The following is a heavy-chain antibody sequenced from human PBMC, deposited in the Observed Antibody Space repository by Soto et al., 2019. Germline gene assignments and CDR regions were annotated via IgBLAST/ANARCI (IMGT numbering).Heavy chain of an antibody. V-gene: IGHV3-66*01. Sequence: EVQLVESGGGLVQPGGSLRLSCEASGLTVNSNYMSWVRQAPGKGLEWVAVIHTGGVTYYADSVKGRFIISRDNSKNTVYLQMTSVRDEDTAVYYCAREKGTGDWDNFFQHWGQGTRVTVSS. D-gene: IGHD1-26*01. J-gene: IGHJ1*01. CDR2: IHTGGVT. CDR3: AREKGTGDWDNFFQH. CDR1: GLTVNSNY.